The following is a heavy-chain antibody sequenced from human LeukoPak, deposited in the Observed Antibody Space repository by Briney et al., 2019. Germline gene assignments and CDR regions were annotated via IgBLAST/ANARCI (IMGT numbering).Heavy chain of an antibody. Sequence: GGSLRLSCAASGVTFSSYAMHWVRQAPGKGVEWVAVISYDGSNKYCADSVKGRFTISRDNSKNTLYLQMNSLRAEDTAVYYCARGVAEQWLVQRWFDPWGQGTLVTVSS. V-gene: IGHV3-30*04. J-gene: IGHJ5*02. CDR2: ISYDGSNK. D-gene: IGHD6-19*01. CDR1: GVTFSSYA. CDR3: ARGVAEQWLVQRWFDP.